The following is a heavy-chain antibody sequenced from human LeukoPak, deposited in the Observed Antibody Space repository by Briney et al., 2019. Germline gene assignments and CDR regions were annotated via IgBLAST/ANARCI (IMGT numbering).Heavy chain of an antibody. CDR3: ARGAMREGDY. CDR2: IYTSGST. J-gene: IGHJ4*02. V-gene: IGHV4-61*02. CDR1: GGSISSGSYY. Sequence: LSQTLSLTCTVSGGSISSGSYYWSWIRQPAGKGLEWIGRIYTSGSTNYNPSLKSRVTISVDTSKNQFSLKLSSVTAADTAVYYCARGAMREGDYWGQGTLVTVSS. D-gene: IGHD2-2*01.